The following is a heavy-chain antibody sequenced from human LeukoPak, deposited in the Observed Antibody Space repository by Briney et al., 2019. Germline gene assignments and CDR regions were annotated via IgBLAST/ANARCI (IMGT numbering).Heavy chain of an antibody. Sequence: PGGSLRLSCAASGFTFSSYAMSWVRQAPGKGLEWVSAISGSGGSTYYADSVKGRFTISRDNSKNTLYLQMNSLRAEDTAVYYCARVNYDLTYYYGSGRNYGMDVWGQGTTVTVSS. V-gene: IGHV3-23*01. CDR3: ARVNYDLTYYYGSGRNYGMDV. CDR2: ISGSGGST. J-gene: IGHJ6*02. CDR1: GFTFSSYA. D-gene: IGHD3-10*01.